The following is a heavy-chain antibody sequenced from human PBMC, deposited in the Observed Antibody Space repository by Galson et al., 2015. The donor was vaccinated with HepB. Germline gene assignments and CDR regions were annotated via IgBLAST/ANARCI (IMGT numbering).Heavy chain of an antibody. CDR1: GFTFSNAW. Sequence: SLRLSCAASGFTFSNAWMTWVRQAPGKGLEWVGHIKSKPNGGTTDYAAPVKGRITISRDDSKNTVYLQMNSLKTEDTAVYYCTKDIPFTGSGALAYWGQGALVAVSS. J-gene: IGHJ4*02. CDR2: IKSKPNGGTT. V-gene: IGHV3-15*01. CDR3: TKDIPFTGSGALAY. D-gene: IGHD2-15*01.